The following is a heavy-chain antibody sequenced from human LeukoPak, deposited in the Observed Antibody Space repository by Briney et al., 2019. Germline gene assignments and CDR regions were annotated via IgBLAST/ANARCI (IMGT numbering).Heavy chain of an antibody. J-gene: IGHJ4*02. Sequence: SETLSLTCTVSGDSISNYYWSWIWQPPGKGLEWIGYIYYSGSTNYNPSLKSRVAISVDTSKNQFSLKLSSLTAADTAVYYCAREACGGYCRFDYWGQGTLVTVSS. CDR1: GDSISNYY. V-gene: IGHV4-59*01. D-gene: IGHD2-21*02. CDR2: IYYSGST. CDR3: AREACGGYCRFDY.